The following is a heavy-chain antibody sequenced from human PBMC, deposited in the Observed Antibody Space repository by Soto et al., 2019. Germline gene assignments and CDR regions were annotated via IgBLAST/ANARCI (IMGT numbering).Heavy chain of an antibody. V-gene: IGHV1-69*13. D-gene: IGHD3-10*01. Sequence: GASVKVSCKASGGTFSSYAISWVRQAPGQGLEWMGGIIPIFGTANYAQKFQGRVTITADESTSTAYMELSSLRSEDTAVYYCASSLSLLWFGELAYYFDYWGQGTLVTVSS. J-gene: IGHJ4*02. CDR1: GGTFSSYA. CDR2: IIPIFGTA. CDR3: ASSLSLLWFGELAYYFDY.